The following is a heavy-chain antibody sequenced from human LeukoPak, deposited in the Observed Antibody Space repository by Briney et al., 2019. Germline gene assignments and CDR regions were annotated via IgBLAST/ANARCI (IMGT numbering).Heavy chain of an antibody. CDR2: IKQDGSEK. Sequence: GGSLRLSCAASGFTFSSYWMSWVRQAPGKGLEWVANIKQDGSEKYYVDSVKGRFTISRDNAKNSLYLQMNSLRAEDTAVYYCARDSGYYDYVWGSYRFPATDAFDIWGQGTMVTVSS. D-gene: IGHD3-16*02. J-gene: IGHJ3*02. CDR1: GFTFSSYW. V-gene: IGHV3-7*01. CDR3: ARDSGYYDYVWGSYRFPATDAFDI.